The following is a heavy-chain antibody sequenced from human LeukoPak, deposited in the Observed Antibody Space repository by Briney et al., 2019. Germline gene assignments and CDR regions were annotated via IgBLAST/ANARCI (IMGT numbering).Heavy chain of an antibody. J-gene: IGHJ6*02. CDR1: GGSFSGYY. Sequence: PSETLSLTCAVYGGSFSGYYWSWIRQPPGKGLEWIGEINHSGSTNYNPSLKSRVTISVDTSRNQFSLKLSSVTAAGTAVYYCARGTNMVYSLYYYGMDVWGQGTRSPSP. D-gene: IGHD2-8*01. CDR2: INHSGST. CDR3: ARGTNMVYSLYYYGMDV. V-gene: IGHV4-34*01.